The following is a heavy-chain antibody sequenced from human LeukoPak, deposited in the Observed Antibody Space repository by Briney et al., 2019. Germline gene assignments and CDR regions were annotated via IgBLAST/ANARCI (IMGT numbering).Heavy chain of an antibody. J-gene: IGHJ6*03. V-gene: IGHV4-34*01. D-gene: IGHD6-13*01. Sequence: PSETLSLTCAVYGGSFSGYYWSWIRQPPGKGLEWIGEINHSGSTNYNPSLKSRVTISVDTSKNQFSLKLSSVTAADTAVYYCARVPALSSSWYPYYYYYYMDVWGKGTTVTVSS. CDR2: INHSGST. CDR3: ARVPALSSSWYPYYYYYYMDV. CDR1: GGSFSGYY.